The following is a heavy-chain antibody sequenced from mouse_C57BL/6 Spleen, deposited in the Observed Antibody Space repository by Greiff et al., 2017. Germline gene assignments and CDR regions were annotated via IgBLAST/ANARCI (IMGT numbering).Heavy chain of an antibody. J-gene: IGHJ4*01. CDR2: IDPNSGGT. CDR1: GYTFTSYW. CDR3: AMSAEGKDYAMDY. V-gene: IGHV1-72*01. Sequence: QVQLQQSGAELVKPGASVKLSCKASGYTFTSYWLHWVKQRPGRGLEWIGRIDPNSGGTKYNEKFKSKATLTVDKHSSTAYMQLSSLTSEDSAVYYCAMSAEGKDYAMDYWGQGTSVTVSS. D-gene: IGHD2-1*01.